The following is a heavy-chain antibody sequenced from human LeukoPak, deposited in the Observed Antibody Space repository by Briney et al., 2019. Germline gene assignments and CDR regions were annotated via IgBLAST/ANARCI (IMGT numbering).Heavy chain of an antibody. CDR1: GGSISSHY. D-gene: IGHD3-22*01. Sequence: SETLSLTCSVSGGSISSHYWSWIRQPPGKGLEWIGYIHYGGSTDYNPSLKSRVTISVDTSRKQFSLSLNSVTAADTAVYFCARHYYDSSGYPNYFHYWGQGTLVSVSS. CDR2: IHYGGST. V-gene: IGHV4-59*08. J-gene: IGHJ4*02. CDR3: ARHYYDSSGYPNYFHY.